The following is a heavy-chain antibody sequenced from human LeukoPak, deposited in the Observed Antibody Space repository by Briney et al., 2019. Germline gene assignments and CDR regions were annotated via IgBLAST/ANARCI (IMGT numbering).Heavy chain of an antibody. CDR2: IHYSGST. J-gene: IGHJ4*02. Sequence: SETLSLTCTVSGGSISSKYWSWIRQPPGKGLEWIGYIHYSGSTNYNPSLKSRVTISVDTSKNQFSLKVISVTAADTAVYYCARHSSGWSDYDYWGQGTLVTVSS. CDR3: ARHSSGWSDYDY. CDR1: GGSISSKY. V-gene: IGHV4-59*08. D-gene: IGHD6-19*01.